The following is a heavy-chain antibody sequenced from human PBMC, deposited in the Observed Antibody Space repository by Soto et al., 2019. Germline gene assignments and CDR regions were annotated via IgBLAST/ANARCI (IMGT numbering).Heavy chain of an antibody. D-gene: IGHD3-22*01. CDR1: GGSISSYY. V-gene: IGHV4-59*01. J-gene: IGHJ3*02. CDR2: IYYSGRT. Sequence: QVQLQESGPGLVKPSETLSLTCTVSGGSISSYYWSWIRQPPGKGLEWIGYIYYSGRTNYNPSLKSRVTISVDTSKNQFSLKLSSVTAADTAVYYCARVRSDYEIAFDIWGQGTMVTVSS. CDR3: ARVRSDYEIAFDI.